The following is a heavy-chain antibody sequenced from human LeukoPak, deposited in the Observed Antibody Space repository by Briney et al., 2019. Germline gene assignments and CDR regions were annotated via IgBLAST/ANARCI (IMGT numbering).Heavy chain of an antibody. CDR3: ARDALGYCSSTSCYAFDI. J-gene: IGHJ3*02. D-gene: IGHD2-2*01. V-gene: IGHV4-30-4*08. Sequence: SQTLSLTCTVSGGSISSGDYYWSWIRQPPGKGLEWIGYIYYSGSTYYNPSLKSRVTISVDTFKNQFSLKLSSVTAADTAVYYCARDALGYCSSTSCYAFDIWGQGTMVTVSS. CDR2: IYYSGST. CDR1: GGSISSGDYY.